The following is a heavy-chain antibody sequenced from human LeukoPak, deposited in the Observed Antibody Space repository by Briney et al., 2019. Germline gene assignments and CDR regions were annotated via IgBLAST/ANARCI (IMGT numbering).Heavy chain of an antibody. CDR2: IYHSGSA. CDR3: ARSVAVAGTFEC. D-gene: IGHD6-19*01. J-gene: IGHJ4*02. CDR1: NDSISSSINY. V-gene: IGHV4-39*01. Sequence: PSETLSLTCTVSNDSISSSINYWGWIRQPPGKGLEWIGTIYHSGSAYYNPPLKSRVTISVSTSKNQFSLRLTSVTATDSAVYYCARSVAVAGTFECWGQGTPVTVSS.